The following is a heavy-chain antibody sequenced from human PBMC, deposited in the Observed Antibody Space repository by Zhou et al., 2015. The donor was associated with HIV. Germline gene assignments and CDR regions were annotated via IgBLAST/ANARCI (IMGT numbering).Heavy chain of an antibody. J-gene: IGHJ4*02. D-gene: IGHD2-21*02. Sequence: QVQLVQSGAEVKKPGSSVKVSCKASGGTFSSYAISWVRQAPGQGLEWMGGIIPIFGTANYAQKFQGRVTITADESTSTAYMELSSLRSEDTAVYYCARVRAERAYCGGDCPYYFDYWGQGTLVTVSS. CDR1: GGTFSSYA. V-gene: IGHV1-69*01. CDR3: ARVRAERAYCGGDCPYYFDY. CDR2: IIPIFGTA.